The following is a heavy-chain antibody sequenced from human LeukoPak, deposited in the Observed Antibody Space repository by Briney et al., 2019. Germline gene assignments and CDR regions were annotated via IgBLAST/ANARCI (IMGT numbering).Heavy chain of an antibody. CDR2: ITGSGGGT. Sequence: GGSLRLSCAASGLTFSIYAMTWVRQTPGKGLGWVSTITGSGGGTYYADSVKGRFTISRDNSKDTLYLQMNSLRAEDTATYYCARVVVVTGVESSYFGLWGRGTLVAVSS. CDR3: ARVVVVTGVESSYFGL. D-gene: IGHD2-21*02. J-gene: IGHJ2*01. V-gene: IGHV3-23*01. CDR1: GLTFSIYA.